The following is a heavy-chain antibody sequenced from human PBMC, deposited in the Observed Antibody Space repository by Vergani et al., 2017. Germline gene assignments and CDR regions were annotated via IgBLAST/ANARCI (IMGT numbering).Heavy chain of an antibody. Sequence: QVQLVQSGAEVKKPGSSVKVSCKASGGTFSSYAISWVRQAPGQGLEWMGGIIPIFGTANYAQKFQGRVTMTEDTSTDTAYMELSSLRSEDTALYYCATAPPGSAWGFDPWGQGTLVTVSS. D-gene: IGHD3-10*01. V-gene: IGHV1-69*06. CDR1: GGTFSSYA. CDR2: IIPIFGTA. J-gene: IGHJ5*02. CDR3: ATAPPGSAWGFDP.